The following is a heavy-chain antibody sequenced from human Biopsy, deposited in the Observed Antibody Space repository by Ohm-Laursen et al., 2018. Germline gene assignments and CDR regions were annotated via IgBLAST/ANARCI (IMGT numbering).Heavy chain of an antibody. CDR2: IIPILRTT. J-gene: IGHJ4*02. CDR1: TGIFDSYG. D-gene: IGHD2-15*01. Sequence: AASVTVSCKASTGIFDSYGVTWVRQAPGQGLEWMGRIIPILRTTTYAPKFPGRVTFTADKSSTTAYLELSSLTSEDTAMFYCAREAIGYQLPCDDWGQGTLVTVSS. V-gene: IGHV1-69*04. CDR3: AREAIGYQLPCDD.